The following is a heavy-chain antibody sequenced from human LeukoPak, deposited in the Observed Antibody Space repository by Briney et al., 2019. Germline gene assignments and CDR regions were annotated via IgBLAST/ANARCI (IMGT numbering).Heavy chain of an antibody. CDR2: IISGGST. CDR3: ARDLHGAFDI. V-gene: IGHV3-23*01. CDR1: GFTFSNNG. J-gene: IGHJ3*02. D-gene: IGHD4-11*01. Sequence: GGSLRLSCAASGFTFSNNGMSWVRQAPGKGLEWVSSIISGGSTYYADSVKGRFTISRDNSKKTLYLQMNSLRAEDTAVYYCARDLHGAFDIWGQGTMVTVSA.